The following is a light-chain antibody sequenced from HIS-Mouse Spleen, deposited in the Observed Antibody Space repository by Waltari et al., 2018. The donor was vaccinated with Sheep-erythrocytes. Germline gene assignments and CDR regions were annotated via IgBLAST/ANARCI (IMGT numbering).Light chain of an antibody. Sequence: QSALTQPRSVSGSPGQSVTIPCTGTSSDVGGDNYVSWYQQHPGKAPTLMMYDVSKRPSGVPDRFAGSKSGNTASLTISGLQAEDEADYYCCSYAGSYNHVFATGTKVTVL. CDR2: DVS. CDR3: CSYAGSYNHV. V-gene: IGLV2-11*01. CDR1: SSDVGGDNY. J-gene: IGLJ1*01.